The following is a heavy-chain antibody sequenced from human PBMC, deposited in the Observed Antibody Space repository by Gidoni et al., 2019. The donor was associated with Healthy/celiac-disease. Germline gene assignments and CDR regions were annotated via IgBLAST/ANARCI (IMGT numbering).Heavy chain of an antibody. CDR1: GGSIRSSRYY. V-gene: IGHV4-39*02. CDR3: ARESAAANWRGWFDP. CDR2: IYYSGST. D-gene: IGHD3-3*01. Sequence: QLQLQESGPGLVKPSETLSLTCTVSGGSIRSSRYYWGWRRQPPGKGLAWLGSIYYSGSTYYNPSLKSRVTISVDTSKNQFSLKLSSVTAADTAVYYCARESAAANWRGWFDPWGQGTLVTVSS. J-gene: IGHJ5*02.